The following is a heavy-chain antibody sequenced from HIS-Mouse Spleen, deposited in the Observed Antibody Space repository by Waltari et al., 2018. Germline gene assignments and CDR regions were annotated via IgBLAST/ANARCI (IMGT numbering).Heavy chain of an antibody. CDR1: GGSISSSSYY. J-gene: IGHJ2*01. V-gene: IGHV4-39*07. CDR3: AREIPYSSSWYDWYFDL. Sequence: QLQLQESGPGLVKPSETLSLTCTVSGGSISSSSYYWGWIRQPPGKGLEWIGGIYYSGGPYYNPSLKGRVTISVDTSKNPFSLKLSSVTAADTAVYYCAREIPYSSSWYDWYFDLWGRGTLVTVSS. CDR2: IYYSGGP. D-gene: IGHD6-13*01.